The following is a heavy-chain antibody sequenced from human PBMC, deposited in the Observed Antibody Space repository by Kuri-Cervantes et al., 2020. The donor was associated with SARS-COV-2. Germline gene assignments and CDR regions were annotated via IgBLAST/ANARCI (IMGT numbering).Heavy chain of an antibody. CDR2: ISGCGGSA. Sequence: GESLKISCAASGFTFRSYAMSWVRQAPGKGLEWVSAISGCGGSAYYADPVKGRFTIFRDNSKNTLYLQMNSCGAEDTAVYYCAKDMVPGSWGHGTLVTVSS. D-gene: IGHD3-10*01. J-gene: IGHJ1*01. CDR3: AKDMVPGS. V-gene: IGHV3-23*01. CDR1: GFTFRSYA.